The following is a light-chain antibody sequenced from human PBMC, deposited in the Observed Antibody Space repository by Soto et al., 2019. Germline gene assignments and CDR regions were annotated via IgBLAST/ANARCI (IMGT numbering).Light chain of an antibody. Sequence: QSALTQPASVSGSPGQSITVSCTGTSSDIGGYNYVSWYQHHPGKAPQLIIYEVNLRPSGVSDRFSASKSGDTASLTISGLQAGDEADYYCAAWDGSLNGWVFGGGTKLTVL. J-gene: IGLJ3*02. CDR1: SSDIGGYNY. CDR3: AAWDGSLNGWV. V-gene: IGLV2-14*01. CDR2: EVN.